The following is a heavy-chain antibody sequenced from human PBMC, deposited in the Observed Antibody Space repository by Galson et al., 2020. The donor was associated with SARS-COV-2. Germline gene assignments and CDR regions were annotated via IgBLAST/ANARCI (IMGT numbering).Heavy chain of an antibody. D-gene: IGHD5-12*01. CDR2: IRSKAYGGTT. Sequence: GGSLRLSCTASGFTFGDYAMSWFRQAPGKGLEWVGFIRSKAYGGTTEYAASVKGRFTISRDDSKSIAYLQMNSLKTEDTAVYYCTRAGDGYNFYYYYGMDVWGQGTTVTVSS. J-gene: IGHJ6*02. V-gene: IGHV3-49*03. CDR1: GFTFGDYA. CDR3: TRAGDGYNFYYYYGMDV.